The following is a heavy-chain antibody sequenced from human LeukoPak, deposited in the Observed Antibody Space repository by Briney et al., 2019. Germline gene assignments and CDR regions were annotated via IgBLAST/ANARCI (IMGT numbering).Heavy chain of an antibody. D-gene: IGHD1-26*01. CDR1: GYSFTSYS. J-gene: IGHJ6*02. CDR2: IYPGDSDT. CDR3: AASASGRYYYYGMDV. Sequence: GESLKISCKGSGYSFTSYSIGWVRQMPGKGLEWMGIIYPGDSDTRYSPSFQGQVTISADKSISTAYLQWSSLKASDTAMYYCAASASGRYYYYGMDVWGQGTTVTVSS. V-gene: IGHV5-51*01.